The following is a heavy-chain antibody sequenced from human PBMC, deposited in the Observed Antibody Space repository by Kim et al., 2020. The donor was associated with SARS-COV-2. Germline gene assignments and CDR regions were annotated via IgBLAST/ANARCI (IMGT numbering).Heavy chain of an antibody. D-gene: IGHD6-13*01. V-gene: IGHV4-31*03. CDR3: ARGVSEQQLGENWFDP. CDR1: GGSISSGGYY. Sequence: SETLSLTCTVSGGSISSGGYYWSWIRQHPGKGLEWIGYIYYSGSTYYNPSLKSRVTISVDTSKNQFSLKLSSVTATDTAVYYCARGVSEQQLGENWFDPWGQGTLVTVSS. J-gene: IGHJ5*02. CDR2: IYYSGST.